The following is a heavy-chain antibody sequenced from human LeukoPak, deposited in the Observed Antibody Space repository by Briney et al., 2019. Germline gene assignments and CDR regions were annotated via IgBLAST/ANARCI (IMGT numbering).Heavy chain of an antibody. CDR3: ARVHCSGGSCYSVSYYYYGMDV. D-gene: IGHD2-15*01. Sequence: SVKVSCKASGYTFTSYYMHWVRQAPGQGLEWMGRIIPILGIANYAQKFQGRVTITADKSTSTAYMELSSLRSEDTAVYYCARVHCSGGSCYSVSYYYYGMDVWGQGTTVTVSS. CDR2: IIPILGIA. V-gene: IGHV1-69*04. CDR1: GYTFTSYY. J-gene: IGHJ6*02.